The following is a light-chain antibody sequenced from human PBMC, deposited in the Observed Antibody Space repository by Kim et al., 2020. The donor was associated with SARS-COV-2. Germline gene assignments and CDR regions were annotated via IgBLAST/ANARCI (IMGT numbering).Light chain of an antibody. CDR1: QDISNY. CDR3: QHYDDVPYT. J-gene: IGKJ2*01. CDR2: EAS. V-gene: IGKV1-33*01. Sequence: DIQMTQSPTFLSTSVGDRVTITCQASQDISNYLNWFQQKPGKPPKLLIYEASNLQTGVPSRFSGSGSGTHFTLTNSSLHPEDIGTYYCQHYDDVPYTLGQETKLEI.